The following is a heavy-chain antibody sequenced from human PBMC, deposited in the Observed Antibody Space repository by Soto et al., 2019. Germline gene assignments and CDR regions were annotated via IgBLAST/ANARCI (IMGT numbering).Heavy chain of an antibody. CDR2: IYYSGST. V-gene: IGHV4-61*08. J-gene: IGHJ4*02. CDR3: ARLGYFDWSINDY. CDR1: GGSISSGGYY. Sequence: PSETLSLTCTVSGGSISSGGYYWSWIRQHPGKGLEWIGYIYYSGSTNYNPSLKSRVTISVDTSKNQFSLKLSSVTAADTAVYYCARLGYFDWSINDYWGQGTLVTVSS. D-gene: IGHD3-9*01.